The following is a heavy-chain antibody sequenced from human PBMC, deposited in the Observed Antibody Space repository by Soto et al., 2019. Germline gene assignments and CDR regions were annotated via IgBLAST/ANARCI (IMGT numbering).Heavy chain of an antibody. J-gene: IGHJ4*02. V-gene: IGHV4-31*03. Sequence: PSETLSLTCTVSGGSISCGGYYWSWIRQHAGKGLEWIGYIYYSGSTYYNPSLKSRVTISVDTSKNQFSLKLSSVTAADTAVYYCARHPTLELAPFDYWGQGTLVTVSS. D-gene: IGHD1-7*01. CDR1: GGSISCGGYY. CDR2: IYYSGST. CDR3: ARHPTLELAPFDY.